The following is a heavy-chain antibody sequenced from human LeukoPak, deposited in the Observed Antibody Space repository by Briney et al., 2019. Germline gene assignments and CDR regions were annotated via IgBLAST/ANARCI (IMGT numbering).Heavy chain of an antibody. CDR1: GGTFSSSA. J-gene: IGHJ4*02. V-gene: IGHV1-69*05. CDR3: ARDRASTAMAYFDY. D-gene: IGHD5-18*01. Sequence: SVKVSCKASGGTFSSSAISWVRQAPGQGLEWMGRIIPIFGTANYAQKFQGRVTITTDESTSTAYMELSSLRSEDTAVYYCARDRASTAMAYFDYWGQGTLVTVSS. CDR2: IIPIFGTA.